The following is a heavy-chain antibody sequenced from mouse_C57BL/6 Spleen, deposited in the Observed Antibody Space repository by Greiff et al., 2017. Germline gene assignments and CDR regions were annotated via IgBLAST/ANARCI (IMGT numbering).Heavy chain of an antibody. CDR2: ISYSGST. Sequence: EVKLQESGPGMVKPSQSLSLTCTVTGYSITSGYDWHWSRHFPGNKLEGMGYISYSGSTNYNPSLKSRITITHDTSKNHFFLKVKSVTTEDTATYYCARERVVSPFDYWGQGTTLTVSS. J-gene: IGHJ2*01. D-gene: IGHD1-1*01. V-gene: IGHV3-1*01. CDR3: ARERVVSPFDY. CDR1: GYSITSGYD.